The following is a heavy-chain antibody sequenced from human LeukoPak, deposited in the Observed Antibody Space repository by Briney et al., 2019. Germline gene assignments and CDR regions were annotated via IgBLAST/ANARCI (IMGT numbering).Heavy chain of an antibody. CDR3: TRNARDPDM. J-gene: IGHJ3*02. CDR1: GFTFGDYA. CDR2: TGSKAYAGPP. Sequence: PGGSLRLSCATSGFTFGDYALSWVRQAPGKGLEWVGLTGSKAYAGPPEYAASVKGRFSISRDDSKTIVYLQMNSLKAEDTAVYYCTRNARDPDMCGQGTMVTVSS. V-gene: IGHV3-49*04.